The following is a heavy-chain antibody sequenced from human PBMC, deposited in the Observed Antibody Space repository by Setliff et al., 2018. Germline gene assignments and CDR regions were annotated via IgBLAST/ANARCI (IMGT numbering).Heavy chain of an antibody. D-gene: IGHD3-3*01. CDR1: GYAFVSYG. V-gene: IGHV1-18*01. J-gene: IGHJ4*02. CDR3: ARAPRLEWILPTFDY. CDR2: ISAYTGKA. Sequence: VASVKVSCKASGYAFVSYGLSWMRQAPGQGLEWLGWISAYTGKADYAHNFQDRLTMTTDTSTNTAYMELRSLTSDDTAVYFCARAPRLEWILPTFDYWGQGTPVTVSS.